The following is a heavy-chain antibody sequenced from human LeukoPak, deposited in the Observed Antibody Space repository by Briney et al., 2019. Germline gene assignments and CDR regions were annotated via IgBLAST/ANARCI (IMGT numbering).Heavy chain of an antibody. CDR1: GVTFSSYW. Sequence: GGSLRLSCAASGVTFSSYWMSWVRQAPGKGLEWVANIKQDGSEKYYVDSVKGRFTISRDNAKNSLYLQMNSLRAEDTAVYYCARGQLELLSDYYYYMDVWGKGTTVTVSS. J-gene: IGHJ6*03. CDR2: IKQDGSEK. V-gene: IGHV3-7*01. CDR3: ARGQLELLSDYYYYMDV. D-gene: IGHD1-1*01.